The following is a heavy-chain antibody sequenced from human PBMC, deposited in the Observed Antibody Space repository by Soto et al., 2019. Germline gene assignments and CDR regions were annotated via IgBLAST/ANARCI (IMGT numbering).Heavy chain of an antibody. CDR2: IKQDGSEK. CDR3: ARDQRGDYYYGMDV. J-gene: IGHJ6*02. V-gene: IGHV3-7*03. D-gene: IGHD3-16*01. CDR1: GFTFSSYW. Sequence: GSLRLSCAASGFTFSSYWMSWVRQAPGKGLEWVANIKQDGSEKYYVDSVKGRFTISRDNAKNSLYLQMNSLRAEDTAVYYCARDQRGDYYYGMDVWGQGTTVTVSS.